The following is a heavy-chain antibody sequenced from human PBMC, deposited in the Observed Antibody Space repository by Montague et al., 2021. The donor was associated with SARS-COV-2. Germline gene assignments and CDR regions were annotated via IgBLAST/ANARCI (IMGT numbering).Heavy chain of an antibody. CDR3: ARSYGTTVVTRAFDY. CDR2: IDWEXDK. V-gene: IGHV2-70*01. CDR1: GFSLSTSGML. J-gene: IGHJ4*02. Sequence: LALVTPTQALTLXRTFSGFSLSTSGMLVSWIRQPPGKALEWLPLIDWEXDKYYSTSLKTRLTISKDTSKNPVVLTMTNMDPVDTATYYCARSYGTTVVTRAFDYWGQGTLVTVSS. D-gene: IGHD4-23*01.